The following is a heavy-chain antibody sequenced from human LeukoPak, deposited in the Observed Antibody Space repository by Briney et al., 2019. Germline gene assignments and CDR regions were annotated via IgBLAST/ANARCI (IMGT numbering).Heavy chain of an antibody. CDR2: IKHDGSEK. V-gene: IGHV3-7*01. Sequence: GGSLRLSCAASGLTFSRHWMTWVRQAPGKGLEWVANIKHDGSEKNYVDSVKGRFTISRDNAKNSLYLQMNSLRAEDTAVYYCARVPGVVPAAPMDVWGQGTTVTVSS. J-gene: IGHJ6*02. CDR3: ARVPGVVPAAPMDV. CDR1: GLTFSRHW. D-gene: IGHD2-2*01.